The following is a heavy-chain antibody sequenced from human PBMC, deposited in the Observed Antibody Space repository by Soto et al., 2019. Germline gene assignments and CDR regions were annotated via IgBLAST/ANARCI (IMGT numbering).Heavy chain of an antibody. V-gene: IGHV2-5*02. CDR2: IYWDDDR. Sequence: GSGPTLVNPTQTLTLTCAFSGFSLTTSGVGVGWIRQPPEKALEWLAFIYWDDDRRYSPSLKNRLTITKDTSKNQVVLTMTNMDPVDTATYHCAHSDYDYGDSTLRRFDFDYWGQGTLVTVSS. D-gene: IGHD4-17*01. CDR3: AHSDYDYGDSTLRRFDFDY. J-gene: IGHJ4*02. CDR1: GFSLTTSGVG.